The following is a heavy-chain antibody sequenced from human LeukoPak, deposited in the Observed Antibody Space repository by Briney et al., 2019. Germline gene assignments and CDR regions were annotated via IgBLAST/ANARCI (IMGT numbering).Heavy chain of an antibody. Sequence: SETLSLTCTVSGGSISSYYWSWIRQPPGKGLEWIGYIYYSGSTNYNPSLKSRVTISVDTSKNQFSLKLSSVTAADTAVYYCARDRQLDDAFDIWGQGTVVTVSS. V-gene: IGHV4-59*01. CDR2: IYYSGST. CDR3: ARDRQLDDAFDI. CDR1: GGSISSYY. D-gene: IGHD1-1*01. J-gene: IGHJ3*02.